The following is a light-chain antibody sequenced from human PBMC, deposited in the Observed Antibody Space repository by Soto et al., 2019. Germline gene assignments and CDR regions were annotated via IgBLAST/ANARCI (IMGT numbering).Light chain of an antibody. J-gene: IGKJ4*01. CDR3: QQTYSAPLT. V-gene: IGKV1-39*01. CDR1: QSISSY. CDR2: AAS. Sequence: DIQMTQSPSSLSASVGVRVTITCRASQSISSYLNWYQHKPGKAPKLLIYAASSFQSGVPSRFSGSESGTDFTLTISSLQPEDFATYYCQQTYSAPLTFGGGTKVDIK.